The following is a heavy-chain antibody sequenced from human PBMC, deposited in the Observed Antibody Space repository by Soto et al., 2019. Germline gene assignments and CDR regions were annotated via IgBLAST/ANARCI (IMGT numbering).Heavy chain of an antibody. V-gene: IGHV1-69*02. CDR3: ARGLPPTDVDTAMVRDY. CDR1: GGTFSSYT. Sequence: QVQLVQSGAEVKKPGSSVKVSCKASGGTFSSYTISWVRQAPGQGLEWMGRIIPILGIANYAQKFQGRVTITADKSTSTAYMELSSLRSEDTAVYYCARGLPPTDVDTAMVRDYWGQGTLVTVSS. J-gene: IGHJ4*02. CDR2: IIPILGIA. D-gene: IGHD5-18*01.